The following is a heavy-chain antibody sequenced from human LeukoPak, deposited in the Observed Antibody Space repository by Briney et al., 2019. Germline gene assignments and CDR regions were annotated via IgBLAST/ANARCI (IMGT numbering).Heavy chain of an antibody. V-gene: IGHV3-21*01. CDR3: AREVTTPSPGAFDI. J-gene: IGHJ3*02. Sequence: GGSLRLSCAASGFTFSSYSMNWVRQAPGKGLEWVSSISSSSSYIYYADSVKGRFTISRDNAKNSLYLRMNSLRAEDTAVYYCAREVTTPSPGAFDIWGQGTMVTVSS. CDR2: ISSSSSYI. CDR1: GFTFSSYS. D-gene: IGHD4-17*01.